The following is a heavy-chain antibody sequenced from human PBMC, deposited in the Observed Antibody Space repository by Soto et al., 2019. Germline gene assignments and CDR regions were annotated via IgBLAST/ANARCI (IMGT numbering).Heavy chain of an antibody. CDR2: TYYRSKRYN. CDR3: AREEDIVVVPAAIGGNWFDP. CDR1: GDSVSSNSAA. Sequence: SQTLSLTCVISGDSVSSNSAAWNWIRQSPSRGLEWLGRTYYRSKRYNDYAVSVKSRITINPDTSKNQFSLQLNSVTPEDTAVYYCAREEDIVVVPAAIGGNWFDPWGQGTLVTVSS. J-gene: IGHJ5*02. D-gene: IGHD2-2*01. V-gene: IGHV6-1*01.